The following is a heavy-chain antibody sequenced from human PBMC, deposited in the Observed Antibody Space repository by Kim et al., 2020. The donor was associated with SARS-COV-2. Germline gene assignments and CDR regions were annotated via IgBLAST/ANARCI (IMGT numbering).Heavy chain of an antibody. J-gene: IGHJ5*02. V-gene: IGHV3-21*01. CDR3: ACGGCYFNWFDP. D-gene: IGHD1-26*01. Sequence: YYADSVKGRFTISRDNAKNSLYLQMNSLRAEDTAVYYCACGGCYFNWFDPWGQGTLVTVSS.